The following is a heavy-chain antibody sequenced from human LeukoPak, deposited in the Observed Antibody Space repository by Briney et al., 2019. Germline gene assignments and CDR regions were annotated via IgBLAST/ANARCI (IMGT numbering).Heavy chain of an antibody. J-gene: IGHJ4*02. D-gene: IGHD3-22*01. V-gene: IGHV4-4*07. Sequence: SETLSLTCTVSGGSISSYYWSWIRQPAGKGLEWIGRIYTSGSTNYNPSLKSRVTMSVDTSKNQFSLKLSSVTAADTAVYYCARDSHDSSGYWQPLDYWGQGTLVTVSS. CDR1: GGSISSYY. CDR2: IYTSGST. CDR3: ARDSHDSSGYWQPLDY.